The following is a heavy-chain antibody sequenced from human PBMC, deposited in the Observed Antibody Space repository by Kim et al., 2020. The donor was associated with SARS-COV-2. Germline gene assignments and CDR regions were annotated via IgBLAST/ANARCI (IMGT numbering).Heavy chain of an antibody. CDR2: INPNGGGT. D-gene: IGHD6-6*01. V-gene: IGHV1-2*06. Sequence: ASVEVSCKASGYTFTGYYVHWVRQAPGQGLDWMGRINPNGGGTIYEQKFQGRVTMTRDTSISTAYMELTSLTSDDTAVYFCARRASGTIAACDYWGQGTLVTVSS. J-gene: IGHJ4*02. CDR1: GYTFTGYY. CDR3: ARRASGTIAACDY.